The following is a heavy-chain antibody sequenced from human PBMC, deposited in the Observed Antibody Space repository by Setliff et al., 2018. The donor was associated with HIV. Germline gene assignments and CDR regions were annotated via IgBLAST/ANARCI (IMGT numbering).Heavy chain of an antibody. D-gene: IGHD6-19*01. CDR3: TRGSSGWKHYYYYYMDL. J-gene: IGHJ6*03. CDR2: IKQDGSEI. Sequence: HPGGSLRLSCAASRSSFRSYWMNWVRQAPGKGLAWVASIKQDGSEIYYVDSVKGRFTISRDNARGALFLQMNNLRADDTALYYCTRGSSGWKHYYYYYMDLWGSGTTVTVSS. V-gene: IGHV3-7*03. CDR1: RSSFRSYW.